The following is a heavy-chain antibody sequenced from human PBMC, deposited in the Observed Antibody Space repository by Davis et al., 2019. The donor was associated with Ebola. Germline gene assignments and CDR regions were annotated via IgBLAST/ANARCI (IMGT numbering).Heavy chain of an antibody. CDR2: IYPGDSDT. CDR3: ARLRTYYYDSSGYYNYWYFDL. Sequence: GESLKISCKGSGYSFTSYWIGWVRQMPGKGLEWMGFIYPGDSDTRYSPSFHGQVTLPADKSISTAYLQWSSLKDSDTAMYYCARLRTYYYDSSGYYNYWYFDLWGRGTLVTVSS. J-gene: IGHJ2*01. CDR1: GYSFTSYW. V-gene: IGHV5-51*01. D-gene: IGHD3-22*01.